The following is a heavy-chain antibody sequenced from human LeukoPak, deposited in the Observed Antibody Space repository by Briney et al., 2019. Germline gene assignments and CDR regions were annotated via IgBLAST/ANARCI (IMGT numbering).Heavy chain of an antibody. CDR2: INPNSGDT. J-gene: IGHJ5*02. V-gene: IGHV1-2*06. CDR1: GYTFTTYH. D-gene: IGHD1-26*01. Sequence: ASVKVSCKASGYTFTTYHLHWVRQAPGQGLEWMGRINPNSGDTNYAQKFQGRVTMTTDTSISTAYMDLSGLRSDDTAMYYCAREIRQGAGDWFDPWGQGTLVTVSS. CDR3: AREIRQGAGDWFDP.